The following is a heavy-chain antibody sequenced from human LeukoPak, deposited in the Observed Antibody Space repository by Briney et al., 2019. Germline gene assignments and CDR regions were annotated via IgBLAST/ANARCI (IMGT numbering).Heavy chain of an antibody. J-gene: IGHJ4*02. CDR3: ARYPDSSSRYYFDS. CDR2: ISVSSTYI. D-gene: IGHD6-13*01. CDR1: GFTFSTYS. Sequence: GGSLRLSCAASGFTFSTYSMNWVRQAPGKGLEWVSSISVSSTYIYYVDSVKGRFTISRDDAKNSLYLQMTSLRAEDTAVYYCARYPDSSSRYYFDSWGPGTLVTVSS. V-gene: IGHV3-21*01.